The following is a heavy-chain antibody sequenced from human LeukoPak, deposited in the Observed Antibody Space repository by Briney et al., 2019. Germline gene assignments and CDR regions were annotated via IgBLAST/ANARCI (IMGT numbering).Heavy chain of an antibody. CDR2: ISSSSSYI. D-gene: IGHD3-16*01. CDR3: ARDMGGSRAFDY. Sequence: PGGSLRLSCAASGFTFSSYSMNWVRQAPGKGLEWVSSISSSSSYIYYADSVKGRFTISRDNAKSSLYLQMNSLRAEDTAVYYCARDMGGSRAFDYWGQGTLVTVSS. V-gene: IGHV3-21*01. CDR1: GFTFSSYS. J-gene: IGHJ4*02.